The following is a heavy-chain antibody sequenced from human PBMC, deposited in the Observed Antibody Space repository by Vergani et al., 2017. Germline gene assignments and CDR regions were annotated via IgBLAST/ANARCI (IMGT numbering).Heavy chain of an antibody. D-gene: IGHD2/OR15-2a*01. Sequence: QVQLVASVGGLVRPGGSLRLSCAASGFIFSDYYMTCIRQTPGKGLEWLAHISDGGETKMYADSVKGRFTISRDNSQNTVNLQMNSLRVDDTAVYYCAKDLGGCNSISCSYYMDVWGKGTTVTV. J-gene: IGHJ6*03. CDR3: AKDLGGCNSISCSYYMDV. CDR2: ISDGGETK. V-gene: IGHV3-11*04. CDR1: GFIFSDYY.